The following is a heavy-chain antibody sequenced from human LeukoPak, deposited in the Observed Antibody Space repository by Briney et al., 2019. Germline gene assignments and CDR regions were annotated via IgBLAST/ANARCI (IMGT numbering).Heavy chain of an antibody. CDR2: ISYDGSNK. D-gene: IGHD6-19*01. V-gene: IGHV3-30-3*01. Sequence: GGSLRLSCAASGFTFSSYAMHWVRQAPGKGLEWVAVISYDGSNKYYADSVKGRFTISRDNSKNTLYLQMNSLRAEDTAVYYCARDTESSGWSNYFDYWGQGTLVTVSS. CDR3: ARDTESSGWSNYFDY. J-gene: IGHJ4*02. CDR1: GFTFSSYA.